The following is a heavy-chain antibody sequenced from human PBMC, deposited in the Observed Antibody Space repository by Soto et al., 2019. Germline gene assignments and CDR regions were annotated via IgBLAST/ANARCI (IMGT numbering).Heavy chain of an antibody. CDR1: GGTFSSYA. Sequence: QVQLVQSGAEVKKPGSSVKVSCKASGGTFSSYAISWVRQAPGQGLEWMGGIIPIFGTANYAQKFQGRVTITADESTSTAYMELSSLISEDTAVYYGAREGYRERHYYDSPTNHAFDIWGQGTMVTVSS. V-gene: IGHV1-69*01. CDR3: AREGYRERHYYDSPTNHAFDI. D-gene: IGHD3-22*01. CDR2: IIPIFGTA. J-gene: IGHJ3*02.